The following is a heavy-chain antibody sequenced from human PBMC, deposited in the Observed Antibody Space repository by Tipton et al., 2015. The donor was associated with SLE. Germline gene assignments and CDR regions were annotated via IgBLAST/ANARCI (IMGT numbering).Heavy chain of an antibody. J-gene: IGHJ3*02. CDR2: IYYSGST. Sequence: LRLSCTVSGGSISSGGYYWSWIRQHPGKGLEWIGYIYYSGSTYYNPSLKSRVTISVDTSKNLFSLKLSSVTAADTAVYYCARRPAGSGHGAFDIWGQGTMVTVSS. V-gene: IGHV4-31*03. CDR3: ARRPAGSGHGAFDI. CDR1: GGSISSGGYY. D-gene: IGHD3-10*01.